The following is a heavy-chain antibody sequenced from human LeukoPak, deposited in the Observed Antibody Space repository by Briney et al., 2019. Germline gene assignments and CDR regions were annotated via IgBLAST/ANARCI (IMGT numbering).Heavy chain of an antibody. CDR3: ASSPFLTGYYY. V-gene: IGHV4-34*01. J-gene: IGHJ4*02. D-gene: IGHD3-9*01. Sequence: SETLSLTCAVYGGSFSGYYWSWIRQPPGKGLEWIGEINHSGSTNYNPSLKSRATISVDTSKNQFSLKLSSVTAADTAVYYCASSPFLTGYYYWGQGTLVTVSS. CDR2: INHSGST. CDR1: GGSFSGYY.